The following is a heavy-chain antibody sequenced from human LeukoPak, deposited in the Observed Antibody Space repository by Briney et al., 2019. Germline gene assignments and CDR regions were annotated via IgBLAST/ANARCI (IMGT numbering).Heavy chain of an antibody. J-gene: IGHJ6*02. Sequence: ASVKVPCKASGYTFTTYGISWVRQAPGQGLEWMGWISGHNGNTQYAQKLQDRVTMTTDTATNTAHMELRNLRSDDAAVYYCARDSTVTGYLGEDGMDVWGQGTTVTVS. CDR1: GYTFTTYG. V-gene: IGHV1-18*01. D-gene: IGHD3-9*01. CDR2: ISGHNGNT. CDR3: ARDSTVTGYLGEDGMDV.